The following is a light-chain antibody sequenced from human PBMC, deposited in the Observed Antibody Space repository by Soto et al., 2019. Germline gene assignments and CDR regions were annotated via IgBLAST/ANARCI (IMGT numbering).Light chain of an antibody. J-gene: IGKJ1*01. Sequence: AIQLTQSPSSLSASVGDRVTTTCRASQGISSALAWYQQKPGKAPKLLIYDASSLESGVPSRFSGSGSGTDFTLTISSLQPEDFATYYCQQFNNYIWTFGQGTKVDIK. CDR3: QQFNNYIWT. CDR1: QGISSA. CDR2: DAS. V-gene: IGKV1D-13*01.